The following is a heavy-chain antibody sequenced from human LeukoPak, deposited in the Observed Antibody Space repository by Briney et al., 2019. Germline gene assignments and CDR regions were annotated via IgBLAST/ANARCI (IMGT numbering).Heavy chain of an antibody. Sequence: ASVKVSCKASGYTFTSYGISWVRQAPGQGLEWMGWISAYNGNTNYAQRLQGRVTMTTDTSTSTAYMELRSLRSDDTAAYYRARDWAYVVDFWGQGTLVTVSS. CDR3: ARDWAYVVDF. CDR1: GYTFTSYG. V-gene: IGHV1-18*01. J-gene: IGHJ4*02. D-gene: IGHD3-16*01. CDR2: ISAYNGNT.